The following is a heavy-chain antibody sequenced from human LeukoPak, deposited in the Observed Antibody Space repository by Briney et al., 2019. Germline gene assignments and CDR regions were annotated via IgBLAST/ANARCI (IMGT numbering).Heavy chain of an antibody. CDR2: IYPGDSDT. CDR1: GYSFTSYW. J-gene: IGHJ3*02. Sequence: GESLKISCKGSGYSFTSYWIGWVRQMPGKGLEWMGIIYPGDSDTRYSPSFQGQVTISADKSISTAYLQWSSLKTSDTAMYYCARHVCRTYYYDSSGYHDDAFDIWGQGTMVTVSS. V-gene: IGHV5-51*01. CDR3: ARHVCRTYYYDSSGYHDDAFDI. D-gene: IGHD3-22*01.